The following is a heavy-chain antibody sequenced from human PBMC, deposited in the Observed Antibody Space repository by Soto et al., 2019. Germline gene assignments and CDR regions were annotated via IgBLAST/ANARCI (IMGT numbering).Heavy chain of an antibody. CDR3: ARRNYDFWSGPYGMDV. CDR1: GGSISSGDYY. D-gene: IGHD3-3*01. Sequence: SETLSLTCTVSGGSISSGDYYWSWIRQPPGKGLEWIGYIYYSGSTYYNPSLKSRVTISVDTSKNQFSLKLSSVTAADTAVYYCARRNYDFWSGPYGMDVSGQAPQVTLS. J-gene: IGHJ6*02. V-gene: IGHV4-30-4*01. CDR2: IYYSGST.